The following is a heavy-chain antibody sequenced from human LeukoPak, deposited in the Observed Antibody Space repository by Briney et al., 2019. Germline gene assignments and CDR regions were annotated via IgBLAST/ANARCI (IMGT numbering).Heavy chain of an antibody. J-gene: IGHJ5*02. V-gene: IGHV4-61*02. Sequence: PSQTLSLTCTVSGGSISSGSYYWRWIRQPAGKGLEWIGRIYTSGSTNYNPSLKSRVTISVDTSKNQFSLKLSSVTAADTAVYYCARWPYCSGDCPSGFDPWGQGTLVTVSS. CDR3: ARWPYCSGDCPSGFDP. CDR2: IYTSGST. CDR1: GGSISSGSYY. D-gene: IGHD2-21*02.